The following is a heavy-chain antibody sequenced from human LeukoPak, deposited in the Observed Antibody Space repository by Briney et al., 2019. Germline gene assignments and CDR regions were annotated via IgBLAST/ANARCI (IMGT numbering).Heavy chain of an antibody. D-gene: IGHD2-2*01. CDR2: ISYDGSNK. CDR1: GFTFSSCG. V-gene: IGHV3-30*03. CDR3: ARDRDCSSTSCFIKNYYYGMDV. J-gene: IGHJ6*02. Sequence: PGGSLRLSCAASGFTFSSCGMHWVRQTPGKGLEWVAVISYDGSNKYYADSVKGRFTISRDNSKNTLYLQMNSLRAEDTAVYYCARDRDCSSTSCFIKNYYYGMDVWGQGTTVTVSS.